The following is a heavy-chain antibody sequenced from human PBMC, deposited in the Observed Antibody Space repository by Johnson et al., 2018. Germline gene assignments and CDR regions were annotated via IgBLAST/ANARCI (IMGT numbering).Heavy chain of an antibody. CDR2: ISSSSSYI. J-gene: IGHJ6*03. Sequence: VQLVESGGGLVKPGGSLRLACAASGFTFSSYSMNWVRQAPGKGLEWVSSISSSSSYIYYADSVKGRFTISSDNSTNTLYLQMNSLRAEDTAVYYCAKDTYGDYVRGYYYYMDVWGKGTTVTVSS. CDR3: AKDTYGDYVRGYYYYMDV. D-gene: IGHD4-17*01. V-gene: IGHV3-21*04. CDR1: GFTFSSYS.